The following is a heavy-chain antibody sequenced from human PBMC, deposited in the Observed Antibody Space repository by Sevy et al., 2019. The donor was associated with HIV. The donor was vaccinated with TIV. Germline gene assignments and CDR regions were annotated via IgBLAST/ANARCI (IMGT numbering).Heavy chain of an antibody. CDR1: GFTFSSYA. D-gene: IGHD3-3*01. V-gene: IGHV3-23*01. Sequence: GGSLRLSCAASGFTFSSYAMSWVRQAPGKGLEWVSGNSGSGDSTYYADSVKGRFTISRDNAKNSMYLQMNSLRAEDTALYYCARDLHRGLSGSTSGYWGQGTLVTVSS. CDR2: NSGSGDST. J-gene: IGHJ4*02. CDR3: ARDLHRGLSGSTSGY.